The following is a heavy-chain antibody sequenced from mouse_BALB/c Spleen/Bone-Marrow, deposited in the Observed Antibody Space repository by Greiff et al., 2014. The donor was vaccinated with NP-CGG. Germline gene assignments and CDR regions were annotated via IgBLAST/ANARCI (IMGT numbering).Heavy chain of an antibody. Sequence: QVQLQQSGAEVVKPGAPVKLSCKASGYTFTRYWMHWVRQRPGRGLEWIGKIDPSGSETHYNHEFKDKATLTVDKSSSTAYIQLSSRTSEDSAVYFCARSGGNYVAWFVYWGQGTLVTVSP. V-gene: IGHV1-69*02. CDR3: ARSGGNYVAWFVY. D-gene: IGHD2-1*01. CDR2: IDPSGSET. CDR1: GYTFTRYW. J-gene: IGHJ3*01.